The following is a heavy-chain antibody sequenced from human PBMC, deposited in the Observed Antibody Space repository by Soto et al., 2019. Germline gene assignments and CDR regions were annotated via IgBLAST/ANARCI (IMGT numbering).Heavy chain of an antibody. J-gene: IGHJ5*02. V-gene: IGHV1-69*01. CDR3: AKAAQTRYNWNDLGDWFDP. CDR1: GGTFSSYA. CDR2: IVPIFGVA. D-gene: IGHD1-1*01. Sequence: QVQLVQAGAEVKKPGSSVKVSCKESGGTFSSYAIAWVRQAPGQGLEWMGGIVPIFGVANYAHNFQGRVAITADEATNTAYMELSSLRSDDTAVYYCAKAAQTRYNWNDLGDWFDPWGQGTLVTVSS.